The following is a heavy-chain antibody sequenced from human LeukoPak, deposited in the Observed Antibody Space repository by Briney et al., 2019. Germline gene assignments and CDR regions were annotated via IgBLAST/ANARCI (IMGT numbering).Heavy chain of an antibody. D-gene: IGHD3-22*01. CDR3: ARYYYDSSGYYYDY. J-gene: IGHJ4*02. V-gene: IGHV3-64*01. CDR2: ISSNGGST. Sequence: PGGSLRLSCAASGFTFSSYAMHWVRQAPGKGLEYVSAISSNGGSTYYAYSVKGRFTISRDNSKNTLYLQMGSLRAEDMAVYYCARYYYDSSGYYYDYWGQGTLVTVSS. CDR1: GFTFSSYA.